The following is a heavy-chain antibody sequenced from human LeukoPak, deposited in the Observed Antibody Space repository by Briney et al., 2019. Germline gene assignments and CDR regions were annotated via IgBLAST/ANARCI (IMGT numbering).Heavy chain of an antibody. V-gene: IGHV1-69*05. J-gene: IGHJ4*02. CDR2: IIPIFGTA. D-gene: IGHD3-22*01. CDR3: TAVIGYDSSGYYYFDY. Sequence: GASVKVSCKASGGTFSSYAIRWLRQAPGQGLEWMGRIIPIFGTANYAQKFQGRVTITTDESTSTAYMELSSLRSEDTAVYYCTAVIGYDSSGYYYFDYWGQGTLVTVSS. CDR1: GGTFSSYA.